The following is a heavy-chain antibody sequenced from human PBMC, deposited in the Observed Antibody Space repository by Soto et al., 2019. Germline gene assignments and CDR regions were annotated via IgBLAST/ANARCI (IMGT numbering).Heavy chain of an antibody. CDR3: ARDLGIAVAGTDFDY. CDR1: GFTFSSYS. J-gene: IGHJ4*02. V-gene: IGHV3-21*01. Sequence: EVQLVESGGGLVKPGGSLGLSCAASGFTFSSYSMNWVRQAPGKGLEWVSSISSSSSYIYYADSVKGRFTISRDNAKNSLYLQMNSLRAEDTAVYYCARDLGIAVAGTDFDYWGQGTLVTVSS. D-gene: IGHD6-19*01. CDR2: ISSSSSYI.